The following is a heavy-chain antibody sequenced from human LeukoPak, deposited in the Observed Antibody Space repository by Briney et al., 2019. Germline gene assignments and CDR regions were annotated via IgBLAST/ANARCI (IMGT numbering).Heavy chain of an antibody. CDR1: GFTFSNYG. J-gene: IGHJ6*02. Sequence: TGGSLRLSCAASGFTFSNYGMHWVRQAPGKGLEWVAVISYDESDKYYADSVKGRFTISRDNSKNTLYLQMNSLRPEDTAVYYCAKGVVAATNAAYYGMDVWGRGTTVTVSS. D-gene: IGHD2-15*01. CDR3: AKGVVAATNAAYYGMDV. CDR2: ISYDESDK. V-gene: IGHV3-30*18.